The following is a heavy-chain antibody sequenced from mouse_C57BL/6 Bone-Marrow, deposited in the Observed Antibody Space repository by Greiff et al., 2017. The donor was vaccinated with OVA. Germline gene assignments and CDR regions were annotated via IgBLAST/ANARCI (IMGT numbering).Heavy chain of an antibody. CDR1: GFTFSDYY. V-gene: IGHV5-12*01. D-gene: IGHD1-1*01. Sequence: EVKLLESGGGLVQPGGSLQLSCAASGFTFSDYYMYWVRQTPEKRLEWVAYISNGGGSTYYPDTVKGRFTISRDNAKNTLYLQMSRLKSEDTAMYYCARQGLRYLDYWGQGTTLTVSS. CDR3: ARQGLRYLDY. CDR2: ISNGGGST. J-gene: IGHJ2*01.